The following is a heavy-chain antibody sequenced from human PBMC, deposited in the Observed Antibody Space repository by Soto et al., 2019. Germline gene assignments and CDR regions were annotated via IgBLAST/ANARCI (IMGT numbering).Heavy chain of an antibody. V-gene: IGHV1-18*01. CDR1: GYTFTSYG. CDR2: ISAYNGNT. D-gene: IGHD3-22*01. J-gene: IGHJ3*02. Sequence: GASVKVSCKASGYTFTSYGISLVRHAPGQGLEWMGWISAYNGNTNYAQKLQGRVTMTTDTSTSTAYMELRSLRSDDTAVYYCARPNYYDSSGYSANDAFDIWGQGTMVTVSS. CDR3: ARPNYYDSSGYSANDAFDI.